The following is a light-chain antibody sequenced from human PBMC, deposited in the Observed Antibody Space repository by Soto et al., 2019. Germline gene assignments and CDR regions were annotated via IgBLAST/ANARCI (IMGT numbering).Light chain of an antibody. CDR3: QQRASWRT. V-gene: IGKV3-11*01. CDR1: QSVSTY. J-gene: IGKJ1*01. Sequence: EIVLTQSPATLSLSPGERATLSCRASQSVSTYLAWYQQRPGQAPRLLISSASDSATGIPARFSGSGSGTDFTLTISSLEPEDFAIYYCQQRASWRTFGQGTKVEIK. CDR2: SAS.